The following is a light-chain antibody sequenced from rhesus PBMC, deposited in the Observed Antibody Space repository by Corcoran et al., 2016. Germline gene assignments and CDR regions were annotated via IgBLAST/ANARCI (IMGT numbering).Light chain of an antibody. V-gene: IGKV3-24*04. Sequence: EIVVTQSPANLSLSPGERATLSCRASQSVGTYLAWYHQRPGQAPRLLIYAASRRANGIPVRLSGSGSGTDFTLTITSLEPEDVGLYHCQQTSDLWAFGQGTKVEIK. CDR1: QSVGTY. J-gene: IGKJ1*01. CDR2: AAS. CDR3: QQTSDLWA.